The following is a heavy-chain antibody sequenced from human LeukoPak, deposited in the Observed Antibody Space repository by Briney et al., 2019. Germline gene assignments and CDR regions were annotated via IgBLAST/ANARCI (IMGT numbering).Heavy chain of an antibody. J-gene: IGHJ4*02. CDR2: TYYRSKWYN. D-gene: IGHD3-9*01. CDR3: ARDVGTTGWHTFDY. V-gene: IGHV6-1*01. Sequence: SQTLSLTCAISGDNVSSNNGAWNWIRQSPSRGLEWLGRTYYRSKWYNDYAESLISRITISPVTSKNQFSLPLYSVTPEDAAVYYCARDVGTTGWHTFDYWGQGTLVTVSS. CDR1: GDNVSSNNGA.